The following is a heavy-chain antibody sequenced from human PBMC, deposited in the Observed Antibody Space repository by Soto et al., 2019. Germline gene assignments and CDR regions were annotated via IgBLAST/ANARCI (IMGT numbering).Heavy chain of an antibody. CDR3: AREAGSSRYYYGLDV. CDR1: GFIVSTNY. CDR2: IHSDDST. D-gene: IGHD6-6*01. V-gene: IGHV3-53*01. Sequence: GGSLRLSCAASGFIVSTNYITWVRQAPGKGLEWVSVIHSDDSTYYADSVKGRFTISRDNSKNTLFLQLNSLRAEDTAVYYCAREAGSSRYYYGLDVWGQGTTVTVSS. J-gene: IGHJ6*02.